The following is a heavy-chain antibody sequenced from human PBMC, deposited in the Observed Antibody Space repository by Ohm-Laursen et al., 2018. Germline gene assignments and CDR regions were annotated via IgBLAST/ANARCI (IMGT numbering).Heavy chain of an antibody. CDR3: ASTRQLGWFDP. Sequence: SLRLSCAASGFTFDDYAMHWVRQAPGKGLEWVSGINWNSGSIGYADSVKGRFTISRDNAKNSLYLQMNSLRSEDTAVYYCASTRQLGWFDPWGQGTLVTVSS. D-gene: IGHD2-2*01. CDR2: INWNSGSI. J-gene: IGHJ5*02. V-gene: IGHV3-9*01. CDR1: GFTFDDYA.